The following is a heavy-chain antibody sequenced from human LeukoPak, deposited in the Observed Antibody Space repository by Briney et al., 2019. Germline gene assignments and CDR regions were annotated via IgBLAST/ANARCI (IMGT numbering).Heavy chain of an antibody. CDR1: GGTFSSYA. D-gene: IGHD3-22*01. CDR2: IIPIFGTT. Sequence: SVKASCKASGGTFSSYAVSWVRQAPGQGLEWMGGIIPIFGTTSYAQKFQGRVTITADGSTTTAYMELSSLRYEYTAVYYCASIGSSAYIPFDYWGQGTLVTVSS. V-gene: IGHV1-69*13. CDR3: ASIGSSAYIPFDY. J-gene: IGHJ4*02.